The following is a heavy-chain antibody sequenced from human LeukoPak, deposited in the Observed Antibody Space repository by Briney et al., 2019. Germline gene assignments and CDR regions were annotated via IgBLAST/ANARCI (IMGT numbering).Heavy chain of an antibody. CDR2: LSYDGSIK. CDR3: ARGVSTWYRIDY. D-gene: IGHD6-13*01. J-gene: IGHJ4*02. CDR1: GFPFSSYS. V-gene: IGHV3-30*01. Sequence: PGGSLRLSCAASGFPFSSYSFHWVRQAPGKGLKWVALLSYDGSIKHYADSVKGRFTLSRDNSKSTVYLQMDSLRADDTAVYYCARGVSTWYRIDYWGQGTLVTVSS.